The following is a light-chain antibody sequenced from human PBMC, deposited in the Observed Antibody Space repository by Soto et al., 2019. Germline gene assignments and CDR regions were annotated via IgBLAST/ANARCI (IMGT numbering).Light chain of an antibody. Sequence: QSALTQPPSASGSPGQSVTISCTGTSSDIGAYIYVSWDQQHPGKAPKLMISEVSRRPSGVPERFSGSKSGTSASLAISGLQSEDEADYYCAAWDDSLNGYVFGSGTKLTVL. J-gene: IGLJ1*01. CDR3: AAWDDSLNGYV. CDR2: EVS. CDR1: SSDIGAYIY. V-gene: IGLV2-8*01.